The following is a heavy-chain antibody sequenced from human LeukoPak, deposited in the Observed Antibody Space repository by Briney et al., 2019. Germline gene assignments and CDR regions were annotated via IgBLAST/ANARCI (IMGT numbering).Heavy chain of an antibody. Sequence: GGSLRLSCAASGFTFSSYEMNWVRQAPGKGLEWVSYISGSGSTKYYADSVKGRFTISRDNAKNSLYLQMNSQRAEDTAVYYCARKGSSWYYFDYWGQGTLVTVSS. V-gene: IGHV3-48*03. D-gene: IGHD6-13*01. CDR3: ARKGSSWYYFDY. CDR2: ISGSGSTK. CDR1: GFTFSSYE. J-gene: IGHJ4*02.